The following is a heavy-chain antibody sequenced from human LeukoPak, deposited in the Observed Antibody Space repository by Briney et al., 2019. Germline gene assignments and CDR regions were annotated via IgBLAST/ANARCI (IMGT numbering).Heavy chain of an antibody. J-gene: IGHJ4*02. CDR2: VGGSGGDT. Sequence: GGSLRLSCAASGYTFRSYAMSWVRQAPGKGLEWVSAVGGSGGDTYYADSVKGRFTISRDNSKNTVYLQMNSLRAEDTAIYYCAKDIGGSGAYWGQGTLVTVSS. D-gene: IGHD3-16*01. CDR3: AKDIGGSGAY. CDR1: GYTFRSYA. V-gene: IGHV3-23*01.